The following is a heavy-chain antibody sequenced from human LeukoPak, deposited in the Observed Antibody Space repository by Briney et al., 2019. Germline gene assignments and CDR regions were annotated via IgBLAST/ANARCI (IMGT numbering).Heavy chain of an antibody. CDR3: AHRRIFGDSGWIPGFDY. J-gene: IGHJ4*02. D-gene: IGHD6-19*01. V-gene: IGHV2-5*01. CDR2: VYWNDYK. CDR1: GFSLSTSGVG. Sequence: SGPTLVKPTQTLTLTCTFSGFSLSTSGVGVGWIRQAPGKALEWLALVYWNDYKRYSPSLKSRLTITKDTSKNQVVLTMTNMDPGDTATYYCAHRRIFGDSGWIPGFDYWGQGTLVTVSS.